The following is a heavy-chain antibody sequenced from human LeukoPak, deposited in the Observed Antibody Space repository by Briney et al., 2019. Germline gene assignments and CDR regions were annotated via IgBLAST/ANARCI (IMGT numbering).Heavy chain of an antibody. D-gene: IGHD4/OR15-4a*01. CDR3: ARFSNGL. Sequence: PGRSLRLSCAASGFTLSSYAMHRVRQAPGKGLEWVAVISYDGSNKYYADSVKGRFTISRDNSKNTLYLQMNSLRAEDTAVYYCARFSNGLWGQGTLVTVSS. CDR1: GFTLSSYA. CDR2: ISYDGSNK. V-gene: IGHV3-30*01. J-gene: IGHJ4*02.